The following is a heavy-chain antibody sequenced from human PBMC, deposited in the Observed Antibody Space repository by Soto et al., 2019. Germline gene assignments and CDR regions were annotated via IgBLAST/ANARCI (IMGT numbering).Heavy chain of an antibody. CDR1: GYSFTSYD. Sequence: ASVKVSCKASGYSFTSYDINWVRQATGQGLEWMGWMNPNSGNTGYAQKFQGRVTMTRNTSISTAYMELSSLRSEDTALYSCAQWKERQPPFFTDYWGQGTMVTVSS. V-gene: IGHV1-8*01. J-gene: IGHJ4*02. D-gene: IGHD6-19*01. CDR3: AQWKERQPPFFTDY. CDR2: MNPNSGNT.